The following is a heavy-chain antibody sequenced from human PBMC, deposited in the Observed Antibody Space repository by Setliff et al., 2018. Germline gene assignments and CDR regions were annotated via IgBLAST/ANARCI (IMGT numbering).Heavy chain of an antibody. Sequence: ASVKVSCKASGGTFSSYGISWVRQAPGQGLEWMAWISAYSGDTLIAQGLQGRVSMTTNASTTTAYMELRDLTSDDTAIYFCARTNWPNYFCDFWGQGTPVTVSS. V-gene: IGHV1-18*01. CDR2: ISAYSGDT. J-gene: IGHJ4*02. D-gene: IGHD1-1*01. CDR3: ARTNWPNYFCDF. CDR1: GGTFSSYG.